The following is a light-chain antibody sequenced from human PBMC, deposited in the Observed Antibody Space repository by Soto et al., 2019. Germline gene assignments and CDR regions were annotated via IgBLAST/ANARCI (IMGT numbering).Light chain of an antibody. CDR1: STDFVSYNR. J-gene: IGLJ1*01. Sequence: QSVLTQPPSVSGSPGQSVTISCTGTSTDFVSYNRVSWYQQLPGTAPKLMIYEVSKRPSGVPDRFSGSKSGNTASLTISGLQAADEADYYCSLYTSENAYVFGTGTKVTV. V-gene: IGLV2-18*01. CDR2: EVS. CDR3: SLYTSENAYV.